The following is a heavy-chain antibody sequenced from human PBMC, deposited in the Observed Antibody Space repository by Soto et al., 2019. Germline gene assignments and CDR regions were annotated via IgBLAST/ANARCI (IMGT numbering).Heavy chain of an antibody. CDR1: GGTLSIYG. D-gene: IGHD6-6*01. J-gene: IGHJ3*02. CDR2: TIPIFGTP. Sequence: QVQLVQSGAEVKKPGSSVKVSCKASGGTLSIYGSSWVRQAPGQGLEWMGGTIPIFGTPNYAQKFPGSVTITADKSTSTAYMELTSLRSEDTAVYYCASPYTSSFAFDIWGQVTVVTVSS. CDR3: ASPYTSSFAFDI. V-gene: IGHV1-69*06.